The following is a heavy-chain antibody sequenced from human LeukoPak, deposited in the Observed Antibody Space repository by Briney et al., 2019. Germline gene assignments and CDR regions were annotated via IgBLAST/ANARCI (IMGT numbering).Heavy chain of an antibody. V-gene: IGHV3-30-3*01. J-gene: IGHJ5*02. CDR1: GFTFSDYW. CDR3: ARAGPEADYYYDSSGYSP. CDR2: ISYDGSNK. Sequence: PGGSLRLSCAASGFTFSDYWMHWVRQAPGKGLEWVAVISYDGSNKYYADSVKGRFTISRDNSKNTLYLQMNSLRAEDTAVYYCARAGPEADYYYDSSGYSPWGQGTLVTVSS. D-gene: IGHD3-22*01.